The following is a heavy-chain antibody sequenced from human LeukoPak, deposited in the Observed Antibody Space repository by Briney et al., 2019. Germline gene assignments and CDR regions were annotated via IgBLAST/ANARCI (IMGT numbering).Heavy chain of an antibody. D-gene: IGHD3-9*01. J-gene: IGHJ3*02. CDR3: ARHDWTFDI. CDR1: GYSISSGYY. CDR2: IYHSGNT. V-gene: IGHV4-38-2*01. Sequence: SETLSLTCAVSGYSISSGYYWGWIRQLPGKGLEWIGNIYHSGNTYYNPSLKSRVTISVDTSKNQFSLKLSSVTAADTAAYYCARHDWTFDIWGQGTMVTASS.